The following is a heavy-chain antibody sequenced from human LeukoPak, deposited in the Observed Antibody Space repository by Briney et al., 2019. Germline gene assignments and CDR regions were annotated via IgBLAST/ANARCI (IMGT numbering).Heavy chain of an antibody. V-gene: IGHV4-30-4*08. J-gene: IGHJ4*02. CDR1: GGSISSGDYY. CDR2: IYYSGST. Sequence: SETLSLTCTVSGGSISSGDYYWSRIRQPPGKGLEWIGYIYYSGSTYYNPSLKSRVTISVDTSKNQFSLKLSSVTAADTAVYYCARGPITMIAGPTYYFDYWGQGTLVTVSS. D-gene: IGHD3-22*01. CDR3: ARGPITMIAGPTYYFDY.